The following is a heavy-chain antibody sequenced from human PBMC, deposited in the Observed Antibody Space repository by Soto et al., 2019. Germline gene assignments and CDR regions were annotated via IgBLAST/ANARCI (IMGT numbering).Heavy chain of an antibody. J-gene: IGHJ6*02. D-gene: IGHD1-26*01. Sequence: GESLKISCTAPGFTFGDYAMSWVRQAPGKGLEWVGFIRSKAYGGTTEYAASVKGRFTISRDDSKSIAYLQMNSLKTEDTAVYYCTRDPPQWVKLFGMDVWGQGATVTVSS. CDR1: GFTFGDYA. CDR2: IRSKAYGGTT. CDR3: TRDPPQWVKLFGMDV. V-gene: IGHV3-49*04.